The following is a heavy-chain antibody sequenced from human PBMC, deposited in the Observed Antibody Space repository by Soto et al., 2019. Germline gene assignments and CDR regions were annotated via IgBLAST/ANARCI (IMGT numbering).Heavy chain of an antibody. CDR3: ARFGTSYDTSGFLY. V-gene: IGHV3-74*01. D-gene: IGHD3-22*01. CDR2: ISSGGTTT. J-gene: IGHJ4*02. CDR1: GFTFGSHW. Sequence: GGSLRLSCAASGFTFGSHWMHLVRQAPGKGLVYVSRISSGGTTTNYAESVKGRFTISRDNARNTLYLQMNSLRAEDTAVYYCARFGTSYDTSGFLYWGQGTPVTVS.